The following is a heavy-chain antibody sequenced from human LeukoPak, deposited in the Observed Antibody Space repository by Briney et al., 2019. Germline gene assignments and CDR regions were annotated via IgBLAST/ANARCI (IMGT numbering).Heavy chain of an antibody. V-gene: IGHV6-1*01. CDR1: GDSVSSNSAA. CDR3: ARDHYGSGSHFDY. J-gene: IGHJ4*02. Sequence: SQTLSLTCAISGDSVSSNSAAWNWIRQSPSRGLEWLGRTYYRSKWYNDFAVSVEGRITINPDTSKNQFSLKLNSVTPEDTAVYYCARDHYGSGSHFDYWGQGTLVTVSS. CDR2: TYYRSKWYN. D-gene: IGHD3-10*01.